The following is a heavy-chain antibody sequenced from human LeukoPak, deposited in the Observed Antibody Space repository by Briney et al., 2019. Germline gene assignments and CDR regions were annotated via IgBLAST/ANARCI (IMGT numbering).Heavy chain of an antibody. D-gene: IGHD5-18*01. V-gene: IGHV3-43*02. J-gene: IGHJ6*02. CDR2: ISGDSHST. Sequence: GGSLRLSCAASGFTFDDYAMHWVRQAPGKGLEWVSLISGDSHSTFYADSVKGRFTISRDNSKNALYLQMNSLRNDDTAVYYCARDTEGYIYGYYYYGMDVWGQGTTVTVCS. CDR1: GFTFDDYA. CDR3: ARDTEGYIYGYYYYGMDV.